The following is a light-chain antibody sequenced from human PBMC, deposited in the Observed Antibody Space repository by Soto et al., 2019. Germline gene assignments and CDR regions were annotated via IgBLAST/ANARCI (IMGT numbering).Light chain of an antibody. J-gene: IGLJ3*02. V-gene: IGLV2-8*01. CDR3: TSYVGNDIWV. CDR2: GVT. CDR1: GRDVGAYKY. Sequence: QSVLTQPPSASGSPGQSVTISCTATGRDVGAYKYVSWYQQYPGKAPKLMIYGVTKRPSGVPDRFSGSKSGNTASLTVSGLQAEDEADYYCTSYVGNDIWVFGGGTKLTVL.